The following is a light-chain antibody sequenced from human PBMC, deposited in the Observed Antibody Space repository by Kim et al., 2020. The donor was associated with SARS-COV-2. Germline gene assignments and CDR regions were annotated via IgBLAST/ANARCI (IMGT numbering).Light chain of an antibody. J-gene: IGKJ2*01. V-gene: IGKV1-33*01. CDR1: QDISIC. CDR2: DAS. Sequence: DIQMTQSPSSLSASVGDRVTITCRASQDISICLDWYQQKPGKAPKLLIYDASNLETGVPSRFSGSGSGTDFTLTISSLQPEDIATYYCQQYDSHPYTFGQGTKLEI. CDR3: QQYDSHPYT.